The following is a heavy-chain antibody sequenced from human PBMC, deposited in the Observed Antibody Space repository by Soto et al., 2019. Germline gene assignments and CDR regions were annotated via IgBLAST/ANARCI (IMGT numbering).Heavy chain of an antibody. Sequence: GGSLRLSCAASGFTFSSYGMHWVRQAPGKGLEWVAVIWYDGSNKYYADSVKGRFTISRDNSKNTLYLQMNSLRAEDTAVYYCARVGSFGVVITYLDYWGQGTLVTVSS. CDR3: ARVGSFGVVITYLDY. D-gene: IGHD3-3*01. J-gene: IGHJ4*02. CDR1: GFTFSSYG. V-gene: IGHV3-33*01. CDR2: IWYDGSNK.